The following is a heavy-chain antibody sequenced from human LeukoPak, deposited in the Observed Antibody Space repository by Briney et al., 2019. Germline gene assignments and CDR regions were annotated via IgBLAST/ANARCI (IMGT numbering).Heavy chain of an antibody. Sequence: KPSETLSLTCTVSGGSRNNYYWSWIRQPPGKGLEWIGDIYYSGSTNYNPSLKSRVAISVDTSKNQFSLKLSSVTAADTAVYYCARSDIWGSYRFLDYWGQGALVTVSS. J-gene: IGHJ4*02. CDR2: IYYSGST. CDR1: GGSRNNYY. V-gene: IGHV4-59*08. D-gene: IGHD3-16*02. CDR3: ARSDIWGSYRFLDY.